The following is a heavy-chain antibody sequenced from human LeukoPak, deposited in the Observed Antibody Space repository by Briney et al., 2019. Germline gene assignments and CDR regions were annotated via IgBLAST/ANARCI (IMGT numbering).Heavy chain of an antibody. D-gene: IGHD1-26*01. J-gene: IGHJ4*02. V-gene: IGHV3-30*18. CDR2: ISYDGSNK. CDR1: GFTFSSYG. Sequence: PGGSLRLSCAASGFTFSSYGMHWVRQAPGKGLEWVAVISYDGSNKYYADSVKGRFTISRDNSKNTRYLQMNSLRAEDTAVYYCAKTGVEWELLGGLDYWGQGTLVTVSS. CDR3: AKTGVEWELLGGLDY.